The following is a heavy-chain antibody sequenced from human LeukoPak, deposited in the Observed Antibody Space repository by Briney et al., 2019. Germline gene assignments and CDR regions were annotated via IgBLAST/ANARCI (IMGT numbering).Heavy chain of an antibody. CDR3: ARSPVVAATSAPNWFDP. J-gene: IGHJ5*02. CDR2: IYSGGST. CDR1: GFTVSSNY. V-gene: IGHV3-53*01. D-gene: IGHD2-15*01. Sequence: PGGSLRLSCAASGFTVSSNYMSWVRQAPRKGLEWVSVIYSGGSTYYADSVKGRFTISRDNSKNTLYLQMNSLRAEDTAVYYCARSPVVAATSAPNWFDPWGQGTLVTVSS.